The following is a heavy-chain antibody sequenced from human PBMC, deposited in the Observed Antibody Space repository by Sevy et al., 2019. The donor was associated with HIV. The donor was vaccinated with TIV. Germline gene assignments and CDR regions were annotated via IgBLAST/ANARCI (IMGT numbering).Heavy chain of an antibody. CDR1: GYTFSSYR. D-gene: IGHD2-15*01. CDR2: ISPHNVDT. CDR3: ARAYCSGGRCYSLAY. V-gene: IGHV1-18*01. Sequence: ASVKVSCKISGYTFSSYRITWVRQAPGQGLECMGWISPHNVDTNYAQKLQGRVTMITDTSTTTAYMELRNLRSDDTAVYYCARAYCSGGRCYSLAYWGQGTLVTVSS. J-gene: IGHJ4*01.